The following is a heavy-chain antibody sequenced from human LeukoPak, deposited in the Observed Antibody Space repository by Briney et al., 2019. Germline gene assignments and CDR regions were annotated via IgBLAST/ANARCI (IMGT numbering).Heavy chain of an antibody. CDR3: AKDALPYYDSSGYYFDY. Sequence: ASVKVSCKASGYTFTGYYMHWVRQAPGQGLEWMGWINPNSGGTNYAQKFQGWVTMTRDTSISTAYMELSRLRSDDTAVYYCAKDALPYYDSSGYYFDYWGQGTLVTVSS. CDR2: INPNSGGT. V-gene: IGHV1-2*04. J-gene: IGHJ4*02. CDR1: GYTFTGYY. D-gene: IGHD3-22*01.